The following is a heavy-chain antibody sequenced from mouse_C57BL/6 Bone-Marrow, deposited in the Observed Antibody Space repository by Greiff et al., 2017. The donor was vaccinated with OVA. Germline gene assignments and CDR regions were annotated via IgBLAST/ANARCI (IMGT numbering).Heavy chain of an antibody. CDR1: GFSLTSYG. CDR3: ARHRYYYGSSPYAMDY. V-gene: IGHV2-6-1*01. J-gene: IGHJ4*01. D-gene: IGHD1-1*01. CDR2: IWSDGST. Sequence: QVQLQQSGPGLVAPSQSLSITCTVSGFSLTSYGVHWVRQPPGKGLEWLVVIWSDGSTTYNSALKSRLSISKDNSKSQVFLKMNSLQTDDTAMYYCARHRYYYGSSPYAMDYWGQGTSVTVSS.